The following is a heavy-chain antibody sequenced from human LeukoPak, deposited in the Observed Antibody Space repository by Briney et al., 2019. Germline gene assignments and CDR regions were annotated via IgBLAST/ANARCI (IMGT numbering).Heavy chain of an antibody. CDR1: GFTFSNYE. V-gene: IGHV3-48*03. CDR3: ARAYSGSYWGLDY. Sequence: GGSLRLSCAASGFTFSNYEMNWVRQAPGKGLEWVSYISSSGSTIYYGDSVKGRFTISRDNAKNSLYLQMNSLRAEDTAVYYCARAYSGSYWGLDYWGQGTLVTVSS. D-gene: IGHD1-26*01. CDR2: ISSSGSTI. J-gene: IGHJ4*02.